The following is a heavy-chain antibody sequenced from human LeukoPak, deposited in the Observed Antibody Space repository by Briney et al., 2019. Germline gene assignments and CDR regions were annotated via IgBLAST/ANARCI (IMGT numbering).Heavy chain of an antibody. Sequence: GGSLRLSCAASGFTFSSYWMSWVRQAPGKWLEWVANIKQDGSEKYYVDSVKGRFTISRDNAKNSLYLQMHSLRAEDTAVYDCAREDITMVRGVIYYYYGMDVWGQGTTVTVSS. CDR3: AREDITMVRGVIYYYYGMDV. V-gene: IGHV3-7*01. CDR1: GFTFSSYW. CDR2: IKQDGSEK. D-gene: IGHD3-10*01. J-gene: IGHJ6*02.